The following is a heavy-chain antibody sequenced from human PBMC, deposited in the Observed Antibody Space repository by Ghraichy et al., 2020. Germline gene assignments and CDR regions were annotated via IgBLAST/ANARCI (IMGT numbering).Heavy chain of an antibody. Sequence: LSLTCAASGFTFSSYAMHWVRQAPGKGLEWVAVISYDGSNKYYADSVKGRFTISRDNSKNTLYLQMNSLRAEDTAVYYCARDHLQPPNYYDFWSLDMDVWGKGTTVTVSS. CDR1: GFTFSSYA. D-gene: IGHD3-3*01. CDR3: ARDHLQPPNYYDFWSLDMDV. CDR2: ISYDGSNK. V-gene: IGHV3-30-3*01. J-gene: IGHJ6*03.